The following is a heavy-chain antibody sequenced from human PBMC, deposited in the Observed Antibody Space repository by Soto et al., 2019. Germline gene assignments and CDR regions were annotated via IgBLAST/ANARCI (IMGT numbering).Heavy chain of an antibody. CDR2: IYTGDSDT. V-gene: IGHV5-51*01. CDR3: ARHTCSSGRPAAFDY. CDR1: GYSFTSYW. D-gene: IGHD1-26*01. J-gene: IGHJ4*02. Sequence: LXESLKISCKGSGYSFTSYWIGWVRQMPGKGLEWMGIIYTGDSDTRYSPSVQGQVTISADKSISTAYLQWSSLKASDTALYYCARHTCSSGRPAAFDYWGQGNLVTVSS.